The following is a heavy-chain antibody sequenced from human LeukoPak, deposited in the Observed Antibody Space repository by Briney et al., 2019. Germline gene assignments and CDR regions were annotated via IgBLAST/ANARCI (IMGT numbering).Heavy chain of an antibody. J-gene: IGHJ5*02. V-gene: IGHV3-23*01. Sequence: PGASLRLSCAASGFTFSSYAMSWVRQAPGKGLEWVSAISGSGDSTYYADSVKGRFTISRDNSKNTLYLQMNSLRAEDTAVYYCAKTYYYGSGWFDPWGQGTLVTVSS. CDR3: AKTYYYGSGWFDP. D-gene: IGHD3-10*01. CDR1: GFTFSSYA. CDR2: ISGSGDST.